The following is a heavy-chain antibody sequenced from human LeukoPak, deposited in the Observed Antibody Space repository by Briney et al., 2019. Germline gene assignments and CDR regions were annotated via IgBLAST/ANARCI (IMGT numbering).Heavy chain of an antibody. V-gene: IGHV3-9*01. J-gene: IGHJ4*02. Sequence: PGGSLRLSCAASGFTFDDYAMHRGPQAPGKGLEWVSGISWNSGSIGYADSVKGRFTISRDNAKNSLYLQMNSLRAEDTALYYCAKDLWASSYNYFDYWGQGTLVTVSS. D-gene: IGHD3-10*01. CDR1: GFTFDDYA. CDR2: ISWNSGSI. CDR3: AKDLWASSYNYFDY.